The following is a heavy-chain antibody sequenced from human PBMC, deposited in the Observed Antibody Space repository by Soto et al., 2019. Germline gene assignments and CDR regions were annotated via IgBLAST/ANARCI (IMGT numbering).Heavy chain of an antibody. V-gene: IGHV4-4*02. Sequence: SETPSLTCAVSGGSISSSDWWAWGRQPPGKGLEWIGEVYRSGNTNYNPSLKSRVTISIDKSENQFSLSLTSVTAADTAVFYCARARYCTSTSCHLDLWGQGTLVTVSS. CDR2: VYRSGNT. J-gene: IGHJ5*02. CDR1: GGSISSSDW. D-gene: IGHD2-2*01. CDR3: ARARYCTSTSCHLDL.